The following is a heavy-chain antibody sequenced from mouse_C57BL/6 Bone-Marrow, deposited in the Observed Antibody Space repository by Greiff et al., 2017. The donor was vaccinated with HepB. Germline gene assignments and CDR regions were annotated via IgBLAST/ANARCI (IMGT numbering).Heavy chain of an antibody. CDR1: GYTFTNYW. CDR2: IYPGGGYT. D-gene: IGHD1-1*01. J-gene: IGHJ1*03. Sequence: QVQLQQSGAELVRPGTSVKMSCKASGYTFTNYWIGWAKQRPGHGLEWIGDIYPGGGYTNYHEKFKGKATLTADKSSSTAYMQFSSLTSEDSAIYYCARYAPIYYYGISSWYFDVWGTGTTVTVSS. V-gene: IGHV1-63*01. CDR3: ARYAPIYYYGISSWYFDV.